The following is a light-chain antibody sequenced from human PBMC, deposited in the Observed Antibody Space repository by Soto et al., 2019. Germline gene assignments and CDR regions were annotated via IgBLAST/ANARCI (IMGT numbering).Light chain of an antibody. CDR1: QSVRSNY. CDR3: QQYGSSPYT. CDR2: GAA. J-gene: IGKJ2*01. V-gene: IGKV3-20*01. Sequence: EIVSTQSPGTLSLSPGERATLSCRTSQSVRSNYLAWYHQKPGQAPRLLIYGAANRATGIPDRFGGSGSGTEFTLTISRLEPEDFAVYYCQQYGSSPYTFGQGTKLEIK.